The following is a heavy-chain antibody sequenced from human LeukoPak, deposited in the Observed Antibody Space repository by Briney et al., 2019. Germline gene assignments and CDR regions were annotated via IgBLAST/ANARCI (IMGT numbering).Heavy chain of an antibody. CDR3: ARAGYYDSSGYYPNWFDP. CDR2: IYYSGST. V-gene: IGHV4-31*03. D-gene: IGHD3-22*01. J-gene: IGHJ5*02. CDR1: GGSISSGGYY. Sequence: SETLSLTCTVSGGSISSGGYYWSWIRQRPGKGLEWIGYIYYSGSTYYNPSLKSRVTISVDTSKNQFSLKLSSVTAADTAVYYCARAGYYDSSGYYPNWFDPWGQGTLVTVSS.